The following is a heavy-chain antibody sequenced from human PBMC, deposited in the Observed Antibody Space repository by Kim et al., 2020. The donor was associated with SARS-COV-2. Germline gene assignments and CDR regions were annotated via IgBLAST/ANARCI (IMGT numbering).Heavy chain of an antibody. Sequence: YSPSFQGPVTISADKSISTAYLQWSSLKASDTAMYYCARPSVLGGGAFDIWGQGTMVTVSS. CDR3: ARPSVLGGGAFDI. D-gene: IGHD3-10*01. V-gene: IGHV5-51*01. J-gene: IGHJ3*02.